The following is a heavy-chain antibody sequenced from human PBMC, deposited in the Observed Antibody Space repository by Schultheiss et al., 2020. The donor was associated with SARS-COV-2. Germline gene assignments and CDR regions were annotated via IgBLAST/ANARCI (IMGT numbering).Heavy chain of an antibody. V-gene: IGHV3-30*02. J-gene: IGHJ1*01. CDR1: GFTFSSYG. D-gene: IGHD2-15*01. Sequence: GGSLRLSCAASGFTFSSYGMHWVRQAPGKGLEWVAFIRYDGSNKYYADSVKGRFTISRDNSKNTLYLQMNSLRAEDTAVYYCAKGDIVVVVAAMTHFQHWGQGTLVTVSS. CDR3: AKGDIVVVVAAMTHFQH. CDR2: IRYDGSNK.